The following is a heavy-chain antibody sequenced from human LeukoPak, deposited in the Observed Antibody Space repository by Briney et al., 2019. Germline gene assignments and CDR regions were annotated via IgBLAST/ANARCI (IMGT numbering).Heavy chain of an antibody. CDR2: INWNGVST. Sequence: GGSLRLSCAASGFTFDDYGMSWVRQAPGKGLEWVSGINWNGVSTIYVDSVKGRFTISRDNAKNSLYLQMDSLRAEDTALYYCARALSNYVDYHYYYYMDVWGKGTTVTVSS. CDR1: GFTFDDYG. CDR3: ARALSNYVDYHYYYYMDV. D-gene: IGHD4-11*01. V-gene: IGHV3-20*04. J-gene: IGHJ6*03.